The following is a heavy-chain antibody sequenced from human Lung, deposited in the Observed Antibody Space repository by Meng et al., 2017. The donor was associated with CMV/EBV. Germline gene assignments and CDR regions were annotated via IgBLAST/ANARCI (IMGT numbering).Heavy chain of an antibody. CDR1: GFTFTTYA. J-gene: IGHJ6*02. V-gene: IGHV3-30*04. Sequence: GGSLRLSCAASGFTFTTYAMHWVRQAPGKGLEWVAVISYDGSNKYYADSVKGRFTISRDNSKNTLYLQMNSLRTMDTAVYSCARGEQLWLPLDVWGQGTTVTVSS. CDR2: ISYDGSNK. CDR3: ARGEQLWLPLDV. D-gene: IGHD5-18*01.